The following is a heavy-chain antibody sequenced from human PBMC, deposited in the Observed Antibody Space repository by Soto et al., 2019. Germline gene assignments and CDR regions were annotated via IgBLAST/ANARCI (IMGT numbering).Heavy chain of an antibody. CDR1: GFTFSSYG. V-gene: IGHV3-30*18. CDR3: AQEYSLPYDYIWGSYRFGAFDI. CDR2: ISYDGSNK. Sequence: GGSLRLSCAASGFTFSSYGMHWVRQAPGKGLEWVAVISYDGSNKYYADSVKGRFTISRDNSKNTLYLQMNSLRAEDTAVYYCAQEYSLPYDYIWGSYRFGAFDIWGQGTMVTVSS. D-gene: IGHD3-16*02. J-gene: IGHJ3*02.